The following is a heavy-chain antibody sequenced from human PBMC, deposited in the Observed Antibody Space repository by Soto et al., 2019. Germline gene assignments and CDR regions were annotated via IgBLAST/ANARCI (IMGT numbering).Heavy chain of an antibody. D-gene: IGHD6-6*01. V-gene: IGHV3-21*01. J-gene: IGHJ4*02. Sequence: ESGGGLVKPGGSLRLSCAASGFTFSSYSMNWVRQAPGKGLEWVSSISSSSSYIYYADSVKGRFTISRDNAKNSPYLQMNSLRAEDTAVYYCARDVYSSSRYFDYWGQGTLVTVSS. CDR1: GFTFSSYS. CDR3: ARDVYSSSRYFDY. CDR2: ISSSSSYI.